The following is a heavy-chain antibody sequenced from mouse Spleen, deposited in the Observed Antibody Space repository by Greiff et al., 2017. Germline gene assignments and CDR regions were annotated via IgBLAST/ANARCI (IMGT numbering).Heavy chain of an antibody. CDR2: ISSGSSTI. CDR3: ARGYFDV. V-gene: IGHV5-17*01. CDR1: GFTFSDYG. Sequence: EVHLVESGGGLVKPGGSLKLSCAASGFTFSDYGLNWVRQAPEKGLEWVAYISSGSSTIYYADTVKGRFTISRDNAKNTLFLQMTSLRSEDTAMYYCARGYFDVWGTGTTVTVSS. J-gene: IGHJ1*03.